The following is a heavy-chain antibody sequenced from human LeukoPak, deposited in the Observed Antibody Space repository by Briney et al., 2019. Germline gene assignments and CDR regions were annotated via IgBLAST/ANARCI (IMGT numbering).Heavy chain of an antibody. J-gene: IGHJ5*02. D-gene: IGHD3-3*01. CDR2: IIPIFGTA. CDR3: ARERSIKYYDFWSGSGNWFDP. Sequence: GASVKVSCKASGGTFSSYAISWVRQAPGQGLEWMGGIIPIFGTANYAQKFQGRVTITADESTSTAYMELSSLRSEDTAVYYCARERSIKYYDFWSGSGNWFDPWGQGTLVTVSS. CDR1: GGTFSSYA. V-gene: IGHV1-69*13.